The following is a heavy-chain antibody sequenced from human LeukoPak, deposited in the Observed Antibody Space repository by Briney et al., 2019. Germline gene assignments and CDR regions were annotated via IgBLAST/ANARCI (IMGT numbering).Heavy chain of an antibody. CDR3: ARVLEWLSPMRLNYNWFDP. V-gene: IGHV1-69*06. CDR1: GGTFSSYA. Sequence: ASVKVSCKASGGTFSSYAISWVRQAPGQGLEWMGGIIPIFGTANYAQKFQGRVTITADKSTSTAYMELSSLRSEDTAVYYCARVLEWLSPMRLNYNWFDPWGQGTLVTVSS. D-gene: IGHD3-3*01. CDR2: IIPIFGTA. J-gene: IGHJ5*02.